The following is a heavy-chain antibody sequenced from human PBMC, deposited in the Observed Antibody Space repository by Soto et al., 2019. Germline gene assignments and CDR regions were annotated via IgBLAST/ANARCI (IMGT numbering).Heavy chain of an antibody. Sequence: EVQLLESGGGLVQPGGSLRLSCAASGFTFSSYAMSWVRQAPGKGLEWVSAISGSGGSTYYADSVKGRFTISRDNSKNTLYLQMTSLRAEDTAVYYCAKSLLWVGAFDIWGQGTMVTVSS. CDR1: GFTFSSYA. V-gene: IGHV3-23*01. D-gene: IGHD3-10*01. CDR3: AKSLLWVGAFDI. J-gene: IGHJ3*02. CDR2: ISGSGGST.